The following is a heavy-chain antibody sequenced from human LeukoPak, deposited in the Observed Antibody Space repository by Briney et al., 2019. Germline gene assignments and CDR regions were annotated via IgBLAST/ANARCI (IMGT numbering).Heavy chain of an antibody. CDR1: GGSITNYY. V-gene: IGHV4-39*01. CDR2: IYYSGST. CDR3: ARLRVTLLGRITIFGVVFDY. Sequence: SETLSLTCTVSGGSITNYYWGWIRQPPGKGLEWIGSIYYSGSTYYNPSLKSRVTISVDTSKNQFSLKLSSVTAADTAVCYCARLRVTLLGRITIFGVVFDYWGQGTLVTVSS. J-gene: IGHJ4*02. D-gene: IGHD3-3*01.